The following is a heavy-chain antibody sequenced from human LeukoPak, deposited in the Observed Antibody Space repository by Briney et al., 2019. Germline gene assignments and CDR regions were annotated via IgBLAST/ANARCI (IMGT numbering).Heavy chain of an antibody. V-gene: IGHV6-1*01. Sequence: SQTLSLTCAISGDSVSSNSAAWNWIRQSPSRGLEWLGRTYYRSKWYNDYAVSVKSRITINPDTSKNQFSLQLNSVTPEDTAVYYCARSSIVGAGVYDYYYYYMDVWGKGTTVTVSS. J-gene: IGHJ6*03. CDR2: TYYRSKWYN. CDR3: ARSSIVGAGVYDYYYYYMDV. D-gene: IGHD1-26*01. CDR1: GDSVSSNSAA.